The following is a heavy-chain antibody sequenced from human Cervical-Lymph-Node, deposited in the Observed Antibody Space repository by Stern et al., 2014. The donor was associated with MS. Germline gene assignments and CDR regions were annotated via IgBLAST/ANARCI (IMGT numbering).Heavy chain of an antibody. CDR2: ISHSGST. CDR3: ARVPSSWQNWFDP. Sequence: QVQLVESGPGLVKPSQTLSLTCTVSGGSISSGGYYWSWIRQHPGKGLEWLGYISHSGSTSYNPSLTSRVTISVDTSKNQFSLKLSSVTAADTAVYYCARVPSSWQNWFDPWGQGTLVTVSS. D-gene: IGHD6-13*01. CDR1: GGSISSGGYY. V-gene: IGHV4-31*03. J-gene: IGHJ5*02.